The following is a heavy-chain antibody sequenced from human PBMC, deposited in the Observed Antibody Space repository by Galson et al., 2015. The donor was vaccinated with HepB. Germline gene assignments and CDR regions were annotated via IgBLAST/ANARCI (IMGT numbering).Heavy chain of an antibody. CDR3: AKDNESRGFDH. CDR2: INDNGLKT. V-gene: IGHV3-23*01. J-gene: IGHJ4*02. Sequence: SLRLSCAASGFTFSIYGMTWVRQAPGKGLEWISTINDNGLKTYYADSVKGRFTISRDNSKSALFLQIDSLRVEDTAVYYCAKDNESRGFDHWGPGTLVAVSS. CDR1: GFTFSIYG. D-gene: IGHD2-8*01.